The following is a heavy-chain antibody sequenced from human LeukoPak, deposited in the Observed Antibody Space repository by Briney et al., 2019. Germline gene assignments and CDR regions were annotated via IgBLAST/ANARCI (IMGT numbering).Heavy chain of an antibody. J-gene: IGHJ4*02. D-gene: IGHD3-22*01. CDR3: ARDLNTGYYYTPYFDY. CDR2: ISSSSSTI. CDR1: GFTFSSYS. Sequence: GGSLRLSCAASGFTFSSYSMNWVRQAPGKGLEGFSYISSSSSTIYYADSVKGRFTISRDNAKNSLYLKMNSLRAEDTAVYYCARDLNTGYYYTPYFDYWGQGTLVTVSS. V-gene: IGHV3-48*04.